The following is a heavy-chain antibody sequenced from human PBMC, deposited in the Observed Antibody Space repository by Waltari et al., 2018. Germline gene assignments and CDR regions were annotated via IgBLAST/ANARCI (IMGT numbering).Heavy chain of an antibody. V-gene: IGHV3-7*01. CDR1: GFTFTFYC. D-gene: IGHD3-22*01. Sequence: EVQLVESGGGLVQPGGSLRLSCAASGFTFTFYCMSWVRQAPGKGREWVAKIKQDGSEKYSVDSVKGRFTISRDNAKNSLYLQMNRLRAEDTAVYYCARETGGSYFDSSGYFDYWGQGTAVTVSS. CDR2: IKQDGSEK. J-gene: IGHJ3*01. CDR3: ARETGGSYFDSSGYFDY.